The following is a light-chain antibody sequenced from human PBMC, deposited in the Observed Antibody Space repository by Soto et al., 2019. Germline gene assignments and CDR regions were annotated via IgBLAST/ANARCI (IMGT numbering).Light chain of an antibody. V-gene: IGLV1-44*01. CDR1: SSNIGSRT. CDR2: SNN. J-gene: IGLJ1*01. CDR3: AAWDDSLSDYV. Sequence: QSVLTQPPSASGSPGQRVTISCSGSSSNIGSRTVTWYQQLPGTAPKLLMFSNNQRPSGVPDRFSGSKSGTSASLAISGLQSGDEADYYCAAWDDSLSDYVFGTGTKLTVL.